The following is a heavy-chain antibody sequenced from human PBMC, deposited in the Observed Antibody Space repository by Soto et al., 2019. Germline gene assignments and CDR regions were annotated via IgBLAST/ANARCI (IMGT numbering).Heavy chain of an antibody. V-gene: IGHV4-39*01. CDR1: GGSISSSSYY. J-gene: IGHJ4*02. Sequence: QLQLQESGPGLVKPSETLSLTCTVSGGSISSSSYYWGWIRQPPGKGLEWIGSIYYSGSTYYNPYLKSRVTISVDTSKNQFSLKLSSVTAADTAVYYCARHEGSGWYQLSVLDYWGQGTLVTVSS. CDR3: ARHEGSGWYQLSVLDY. CDR2: IYYSGST. D-gene: IGHD6-19*01.